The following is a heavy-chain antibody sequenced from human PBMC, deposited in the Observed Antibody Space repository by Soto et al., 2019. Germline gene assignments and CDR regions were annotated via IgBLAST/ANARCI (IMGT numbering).Heavy chain of an antibody. J-gene: IGHJ4*02. V-gene: IGHV3-21*01. CDR1: GFTFSSYS. Sequence: PGGSLRLSCAASGFTFSSYSMNWVRQAPGKGLEWVSSISSSSSYIYYADSVKGRFTISRDNAKNSLYLQMNSLRAEDTAVYYCASLTTVTQYYFDYWGQGTLVTVSS. D-gene: IGHD4-4*01. CDR3: ASLTTVTQYYFDY. CDR2: ISSSSSYI.